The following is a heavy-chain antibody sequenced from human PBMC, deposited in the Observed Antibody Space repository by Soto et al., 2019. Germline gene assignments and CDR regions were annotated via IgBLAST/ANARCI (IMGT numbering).Heavy chain of an antibody. D-gene: IGHD6-19*01. J-gene: IGHJ4*02. CDR2: IRSKTNSYAT. V-gene: IGHV3-73*02. CDR1: GFTFGGSA. Sequence: EGQLVESGGGLVQPGGSLKLSCAASGFTFGGSAMHWVRQASGKGLKWVGHIRSKTNSYATAYAESVKGRFTISRDDSMNTAYLQMNGLKTEDTAVYFCTRQTDAVQWLVVPTDYNFDYWGQGTLVTVSS. CDR3: TRQTDAVQWLVVPTDYNFDY.